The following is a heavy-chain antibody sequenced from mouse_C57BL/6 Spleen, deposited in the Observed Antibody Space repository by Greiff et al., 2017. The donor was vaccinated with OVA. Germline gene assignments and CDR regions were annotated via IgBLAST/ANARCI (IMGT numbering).Heavy chain of an antibody. CDR3: TAIYYGYDDGGPWFAY. CDR2: IRLKSDNYAT. Sequence: EVKVEESGGGLVQPGGSMKLSCVASGFTFSNYWMNWVRQSPEKGLEWVAQIRLKSDNYATHYAESVKGRFTISRDESKSSVYLKMNNLRAEDTGIYYCTAIYYGYDDGGPWFAYWGQGTLVTVSA. V-gene: IGHV6-3*01. CDR1: GFTFSNYW. J-gene: IGHJ3*01. D-gene: IGHD2-2*01.